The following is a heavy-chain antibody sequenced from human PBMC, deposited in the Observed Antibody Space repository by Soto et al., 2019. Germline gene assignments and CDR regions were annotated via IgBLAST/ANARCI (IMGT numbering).Heavy chain of an antibody. Sequence: SDTLSLTCTVSGDSIISGGYYCSWIRKHPGKGLEWIGYIYYSGSTYYNPSLKSRVTISVDTSKNQFSLKLSSVTAADTAVYYCARVCSSTSCYGALDYWGQGTLVTVS. D-gene: IGHD2-2*01. CDR2: IYYSGST. V-gene: IGHV4-31*03. CDR3: ARVCSSTSCYGALDY. CDR1: GDSIISGGYY. J-gene: IGHJ4*02.